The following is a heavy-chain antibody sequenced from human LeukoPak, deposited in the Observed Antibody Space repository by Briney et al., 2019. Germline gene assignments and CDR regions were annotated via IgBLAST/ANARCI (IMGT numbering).Heavy chain of an antibody. CDR2: IICNSGST. V-gene: IGHV3-20*01. D-gene: IGHD2-21*01. Sequence: PGGSLRLSCAASGFTFDDYGMSWVRQAPGKGLEWVSFIICNSGSTVYEDSVKGRFTISRHNAYADSLKGRFTISRDNVKKSLIVQVNSLRGDHIPFDYCGQGTLVTVSS. CDR1: GFTFDDYG. CDR3: VQVNSLRGDHIPFDY. J-gene: IGHJ4*02.